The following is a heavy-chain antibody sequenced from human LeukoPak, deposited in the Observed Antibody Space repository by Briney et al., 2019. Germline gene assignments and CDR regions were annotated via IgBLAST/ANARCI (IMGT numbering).Heavy chain of an antibody. V-gene: IGHV3-48*03. D-gene: IGHD2-2*01. CDR3: AKGGYQNYYYYMDV. Sequence: PGGSLRLSCAASGFTFSSYEMNWVRQAPGKGLEWVSYISSSGSTIYYADSVKGRFTISRDNSKNTLYLQMNSLRAEDTAVYYCAKGGYQNYYYYMDVWGKGTTVTVSS. CDR1: GFTFSSYE. J-gene: IGHJ6*03. CDR2: ISSSGSTI.